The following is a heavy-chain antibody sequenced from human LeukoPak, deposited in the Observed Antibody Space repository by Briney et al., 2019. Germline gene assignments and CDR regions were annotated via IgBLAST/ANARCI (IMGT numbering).Heavy chain of an antibody. CDR2: IYYSGST. J-gene: IGHJ6*03. V-gene: IGHV4-39*07. D-gene: IGHD4-17*01. Sequence: SETLSLTCTVSGGSISSSSYYWGWIRQPPGKGLEWIGSIYYSGSTNYNPSLKSRVTISVDTSKNQFSLKLSSVTAADTAVYYCARDSGDYFDYWGQGTLVTVSSAQRGYYYYMDVWGKGTTVTISS. CDR1: GGSISSSSYY. CDR3: ARDSGDYFDYWGQGTLVTVSSAQRGYYYYMDV.